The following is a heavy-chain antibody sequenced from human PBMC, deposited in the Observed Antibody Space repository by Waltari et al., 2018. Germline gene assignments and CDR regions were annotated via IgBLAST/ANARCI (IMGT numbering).Heavy chain of an antibody. CDR3: ARDPARRADY. V-gene: IGHV3-7*01. Sequence: EVQLVESGGGLVQPGWSLRLYCVAAGFPLSNYWMHWVRQAPGKGLEWVAHIKPDGSQTDYVDSVKGRFAISRDNARNSLYLQMNSLRADDTAIYYCARDPARRADYWGQGTLVTVSS. CDR2: IKPDGSQT. J-gene: IGHJ4*02. CDR1: GFPLSNYW.